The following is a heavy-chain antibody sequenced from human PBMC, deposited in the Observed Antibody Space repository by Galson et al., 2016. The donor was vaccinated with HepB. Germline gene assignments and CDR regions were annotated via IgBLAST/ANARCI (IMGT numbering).Heavy chain of an antibody. CDR1: GGSTGSNRYY. D-gene: IGHD2-2*01. CDR3: VRLIHCSSVSCNGY. J-gene: IGHJ4*02. CDR2: IYYNGRT. V-gene: IGHV4-39*01. Sequence: ETLSLTCTVSGGSTGSNRYYWGWIRQPPGKGLEWIGTIYYNGRTHYNSSLKSRVTMSVDTSKNQFSLKLSSVTAADTAAYYCVRLIHCSSVSCNGYWGQGTLVTVSS.